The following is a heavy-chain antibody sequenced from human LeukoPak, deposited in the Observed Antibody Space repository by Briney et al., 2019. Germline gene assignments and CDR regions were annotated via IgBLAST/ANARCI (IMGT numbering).Heavy chain of an antibody. V-gene: IGHV4-39*01. CDR3: ARHTNDXXWSGENWLDP. CDR2: IYYSGTT. D-gene: IGHD3-3*01. J-gene: IGHJ5*02. CDR1: GGSISSRSNF. Sequence: PSETLSLTCAVSGGSISSRSNFWGWFRQPPGKGLEHIGTIYYSGTTYYNPALESRVTISVDTSKNQLSLKLSSVTAADTAVYYCARHTNDXXWSGENWLDPWGQGILVTVS.